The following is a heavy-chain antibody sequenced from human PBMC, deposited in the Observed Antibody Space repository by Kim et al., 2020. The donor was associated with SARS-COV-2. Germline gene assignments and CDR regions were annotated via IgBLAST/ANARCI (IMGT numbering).Heavy chain of an antibody. D-gene: IGHD1-26*01. CDR2: ISSSCATI. CDR3: ARTLAPSTGSAVR. V-gene: IGHV3-48*03. J-gene: IGHJ4*02. CDR1: GFTLSSYE. Sequence: GGSLRLSCAASGFTLSSYEMNWVRQAPGKGLEGVSYISSSCATIYYADSVRGRFTISRDNAKNSLYLQLNSLRVEDTAVYYCARTLAPSTGSAVRWGQGTLVTVSS.